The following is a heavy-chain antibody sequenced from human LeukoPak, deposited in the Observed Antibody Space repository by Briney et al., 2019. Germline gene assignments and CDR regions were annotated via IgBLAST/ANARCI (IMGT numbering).Heavy chain of an antibody. CDR1: KFTFSHYG. CDR2: ISGDGSIK. D-gene: IGHD3-3*01. V-gene: IGHV3-30*18. Sequence: GGSLRLSCSASKFTFSHYGMQWVRQAPGKGLEWVAVISGDGSIKIYADSVKGRFTLSRDNSINTVDLQMNSLRAEDTAVYYCVKEYHSRGFGAYLDYWGQGTLVTVSS. J-gene: IGHJ4*02. CDR3: VKEYHSRGFGAYLDY.